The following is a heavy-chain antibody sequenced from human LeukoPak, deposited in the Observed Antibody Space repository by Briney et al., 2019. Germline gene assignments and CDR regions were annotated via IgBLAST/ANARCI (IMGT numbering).Heavy chain of an antibody. CDR2: MNSDGSST. CDR1: GFTFSSYW. J-gene: IGHJ3*02. V-gene: IGHV3-74*01. CDR3: AGRLFNAFDI. Sequence: PGGSLRLSCAASGFTFSSYWMHWVRQAPGKGLVWVSRMNSDGSSTSYADSVKGRFTISRDNAKNTLYLQLNSLRAEDTAVYFCAGRLFNAFDIRGQGTMVTVSS.